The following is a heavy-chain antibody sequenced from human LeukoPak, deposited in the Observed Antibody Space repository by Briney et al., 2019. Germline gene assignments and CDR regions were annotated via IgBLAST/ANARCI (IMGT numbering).Heavy chain of an antibody. J-gene: IGHJ4*02. V-gene: IGHV5-51*01. D-gene: IGHD1-20*01. CDR2: IYPGDSDT. CDR1: GYILTSYW. CDR3: ARQGILTGTAYFDY. Sequence: PGGSLKISCKASGYILTSYWIGWVRQMPGKGVEWMGFIYPGDSDTRYSPSFQGQVTISADKSISTAYLQWSSLKASDTAMYYCARQGILTGTAYFDYWGQGTLVTVSS.